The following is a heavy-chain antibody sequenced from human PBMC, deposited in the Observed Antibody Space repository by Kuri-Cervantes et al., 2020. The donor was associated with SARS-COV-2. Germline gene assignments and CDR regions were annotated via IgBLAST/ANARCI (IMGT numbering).Heavy chain of an antibody. D-gene: IGHD3-22*01. CDR3: ARDSKDKNPTYYYDSSGYYYLSAFDI. V-gene: IGHV4-39*07. Sequence: GSLRLSCTVSGGSISSSSYYWGWIRQPPGKGLEWIGSIYYSGSTYYNPSLKSRVTMSVDTSKNQFSLKLSSVTAADTAVYYCARDSKDKNPTYYYDSSGYYYLSAFDIWGQGTMVTVSS. CDR2: IYYSGST. CDR1: GGSISSSSYY. J-gene: IGHJ3*02.